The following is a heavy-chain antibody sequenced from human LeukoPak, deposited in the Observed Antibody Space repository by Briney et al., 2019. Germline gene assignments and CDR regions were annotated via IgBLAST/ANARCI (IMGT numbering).Heavy chain of an antibody. D-gene: IGHD3-22*01. CDR2: ISSSSSYI. J-gene: IGHJ4*02. CDR1: GFTFSSYS. V-gene: IGHV3-21*01. CDR3: ASIMAYDSSELDY. Sequence: PGGSLRLSCAASGFTFSSYSMNWVRQAPGKGLERVSSISSSSSYIYYADSVKSRFTISRDNAKNSLYLQMNSLRAEDTAVYYCASIMAYDSSELDYWGQGTLVTVSS.